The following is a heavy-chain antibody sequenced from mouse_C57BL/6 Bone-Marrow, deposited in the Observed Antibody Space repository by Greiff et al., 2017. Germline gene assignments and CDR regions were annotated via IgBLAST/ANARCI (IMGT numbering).Heavy chain of an antibody. Sequence: EVKLMESGGGLVQPGGSLKLSCAASGFIFSNYGMSWVRQTPDKRLELVATIYSNGGSTYYPDSVKGRFTISRDSAKNTLYLQMSSLKSEDTAMYYCASDGYGIGFAYWGQGTLVTVSA. CDR1: GFIFSNYG. V-gene: IGHV5-6-3*01. CDR2: IYSNGGST. J-gene: IGHJ3*01. D-gene: IGHD1-1*01. CDR3: ASDGYGIGFAY.